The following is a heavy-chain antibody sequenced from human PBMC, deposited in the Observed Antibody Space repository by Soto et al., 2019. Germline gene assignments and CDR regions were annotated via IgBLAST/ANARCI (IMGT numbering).Heavy chain of an antibody. CDR3: ARSISVAMDF. D-gene: IGHD6-19*01. CDR1: GGSISSSSYH. V-gene: IGHV4-39*01. CDR2: IYYSGTT. J-gene: IGHJ4*02. Sequence: PSETLSLTCTVSGGSISSSSYHWGWIRQPPGKGLEWIGSIYYSGTTYYNPSLKSRVTISVDTSKNQFSLKLSSVTAADTAVYYCARSISVAMDFWGQGSLVTVPQ.